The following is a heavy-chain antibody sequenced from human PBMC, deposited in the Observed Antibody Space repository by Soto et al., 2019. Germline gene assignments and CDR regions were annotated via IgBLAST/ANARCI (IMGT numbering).Heavy chain of an antibody. Sequence: SETLSLTCTVSGGSISSSSYYWGWIRQPPGKGLEWIGSIYYSGSTYYNPSLKSRVTISVDTSKNQFSLKLSSVTAADTAVYYCARQYYDFWSGYYGGGYGMDVWGQGTTVTVSS. CDR1: GGSISSSSYY. CDR2: IYYSGST. CDR3: ARQYYDFWSGYYGGGYGMDV. V-gene: IGHV4-39*01. D-gene: IGHD3-3*01. J-gene: IGHJ6*02.